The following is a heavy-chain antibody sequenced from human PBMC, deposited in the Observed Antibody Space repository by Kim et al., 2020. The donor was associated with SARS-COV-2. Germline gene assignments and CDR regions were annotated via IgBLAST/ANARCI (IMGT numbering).Heavy chain of an antibody. CDR2: ISSSSSYI. CDR1: GFTFSSYS. J-gene: IGHJ6*02. D-gene: IGHD6-13*01. CDR3: ARVYGSSWYYYGMDV. Sequence: GGSLRLSCAASGFTFSSYSMNWVRQAPGKGLEWVSSISSSSSYIYYADSVKGRFTISRDNAKNSLYLQMNSLRAEDTAVYYCARVYGSSWYYYGMDVWGQGTTVTVSS. V-gene: IGHV3-21*01.